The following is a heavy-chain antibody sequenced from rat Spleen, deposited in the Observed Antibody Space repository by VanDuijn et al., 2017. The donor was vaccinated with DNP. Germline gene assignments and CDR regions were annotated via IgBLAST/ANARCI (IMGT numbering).Heavy chain of an antibody. CDR2: INKDSIAI. CDR1: GFNFNDYW. V-gene: IGHV4-2*01. Sequence: EVKLVESGGGLVQPGRSLKLSCAASGFNFNDYWMGWVRQAPGKGLEWIGEINKDSIAINYSPSLKDKVTISRDNAKNTLFLQMRELGSEDTAIYYCTKGPNYGGDSDYFDYWGQGVMVTVSS. CDR3: TKGPNYGGDSDYFDY. J-gene: IGHJ2*01. D-gene: IGHD1-11*01.